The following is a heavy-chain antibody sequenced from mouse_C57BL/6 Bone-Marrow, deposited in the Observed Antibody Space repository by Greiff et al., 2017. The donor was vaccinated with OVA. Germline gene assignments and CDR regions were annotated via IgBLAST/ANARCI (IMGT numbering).Heavy chain of an antibody. V-gene: IGHV1-22*01. J-gene: IGHJ2*01. D-gene: IGHD1-1*01. CDR2: INPNNGGT. CDR1: GYTFTDYN. Sequence: EVMLVESGPELVKPGASVKMSCKASGYTFTDYNMHWVKQSHGKSLEWIGYINPNNGGTSYNQKFKGKATLTVNKSSSTAYMELRSLTSEDSAVYYCARDGYCFDYWGQGTTLTVSS. CDR3: ARDGYCFDY.